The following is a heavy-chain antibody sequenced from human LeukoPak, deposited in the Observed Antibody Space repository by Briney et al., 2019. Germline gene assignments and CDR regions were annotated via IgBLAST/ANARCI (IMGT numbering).Heavy chain of an antibody. V-gene: IGHV3-23*01. D-gene: IGHD3-22*01. Sequence: GGSLRLSCAASGFTFSSYAMSWVRQAPGKGLEWVSAISGSGGSTYYADSVKGRFTISRDNSKNTLYLQMNSLGAEDTALYYCAKYDSSSYNYINFDYWGQGTLVTVSS. CDR2: ISGSGGST. CDR3: AKYDSSSYNYINFDY. J-gene: IGHJ4*02. CDR1: GFTFSSYA.